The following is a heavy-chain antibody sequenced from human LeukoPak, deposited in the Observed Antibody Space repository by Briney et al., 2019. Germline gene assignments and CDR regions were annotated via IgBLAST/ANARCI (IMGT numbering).Heavy chain of an antibody. Sequence: GGSLRLSCAASGFIFSSHSMNWVRQAPGKGLEWVSSISSGTSYIYYADSVKGRFTISRDNAKNSLYLQMNSLRAEDTVVYYCARDRLWDSNAYLDAFDIWGQGTMVTVSS. CDR2: ISSGTSYI. CDR1: GFIFSSHS. D-gene: IGHD3-16*01. J-gene: IGHJ3*02. CDR3: ARDRLWDSNAYLDAFDI. V-gene: IGHV3-21*01.